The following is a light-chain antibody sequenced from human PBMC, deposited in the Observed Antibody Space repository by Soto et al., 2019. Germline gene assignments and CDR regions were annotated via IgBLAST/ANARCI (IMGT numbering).Light chain of an antibody. CDR2: EVS. CDR3: TSYTSSNTVV. J-gene: IGLJ3*02. Sequence: QSALTQPPSVSGSPGQSVTISCIGTSSDVGRYNRVSWYQQPPGTAPILIIYEVSNRPSGVPDRFSGSKSANTASLTISGLQAEDEADYYCTSYTSSNTVVFGGGTKLTVL. V-gene: IGLV2-18*02. CDR1: SSDVGRYNR.